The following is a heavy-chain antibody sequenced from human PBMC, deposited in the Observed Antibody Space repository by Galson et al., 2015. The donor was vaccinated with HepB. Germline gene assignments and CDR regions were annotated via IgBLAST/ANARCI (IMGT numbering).Heavy chain of an antibody. CDR2: TYYRSKWYN. Sequence: CAMSGDSVSSDSATWNWIRQSPSRRLEWLGRTYYRSKWYNDYAISVKSRININPDTSKNTFALQLCSVTPEDTAVYYSAREVWNGFDRWGQGTLVTVSS. CDR3: AREVWNGFDR. CDR1: GDSVSSDSAT. V-gene: IGHV6-1*01. J-gene: IGHJ5*02.